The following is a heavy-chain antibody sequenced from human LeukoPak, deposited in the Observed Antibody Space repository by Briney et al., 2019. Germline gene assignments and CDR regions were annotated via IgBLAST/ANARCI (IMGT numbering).Heavy chain of an antibody. CDR2: IWYDGSNK. V-gene: IGHV3-30*02. Sequence: GGSLRLSCAASGFTFSSYGMHWVRQAPGKGLEWVAVIWYDGSNKYYADSVRGRFTVSRDNSKDTLYLQMNSLRAEDTAAYYWAKDEIGAVAGLLDYWGQGILVTGSS. J-gene: IGHJ4*02. CDR3: AKDEIGAVAGLLDY. D-gene: IGHD6-19*01. CDR1: GFTFSSYG.